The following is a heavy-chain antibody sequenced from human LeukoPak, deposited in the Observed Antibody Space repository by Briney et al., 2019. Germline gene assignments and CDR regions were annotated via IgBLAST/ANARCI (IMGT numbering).Heavy chain of an antibody. CDR2: IKQDGSEK. J-gene: IGHJ4*02. CDR1: GFTFSSYW. D-gene: IGHD6-19*01. Sequence: GGSLRLSCAASGFTFSSYWKSWVRQAPGKGLEWVANIKQDGSEKYYVDSVKGRFTISRDNAKNSLYLQMNSLRAEDTAVYYCARQSSGWYWGQGTLVTVSS. V-gene: IGHV3-7*01. CDR3: ARQSSGWY.